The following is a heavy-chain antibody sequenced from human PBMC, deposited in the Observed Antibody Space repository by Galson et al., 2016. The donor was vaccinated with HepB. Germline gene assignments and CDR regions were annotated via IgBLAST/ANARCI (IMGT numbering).Heavy chain of an antibody. D-gene: IGHD6-6*01. CDR1: GYTFTSYY. Sequence: SVKVSCKASGYTFTSYYMHWVRQAPGQGLEWMGIINPSGGSTSYAQKFQGRVTMTRDTSTSTVYMELSSLRSEDTAVYYCAREMEFGAYSSSSLIYWGQGTLVTVSS. V-gene: IGHV1-46*01. J-gene: IGHJ4*02. CDR2: INPSGGST. CDR3: AREMEFGAYSSSSLIY.